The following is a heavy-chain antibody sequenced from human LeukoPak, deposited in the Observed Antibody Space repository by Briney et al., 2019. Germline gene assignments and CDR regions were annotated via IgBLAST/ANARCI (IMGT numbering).Heavy chain of an antibody. V-gene: IGHV1-18*01. Sequence: ASVKVSCKASGYTFSNYGISWVRQAPGQGLEWMGWISVKNGDTTYAQKLQGRVTMTIDTSTSTAHMELRSLTSGDTAVYYCARDQSRVGGTRPVDFWGQGTLVTVSS. J-gene: IGHJ4*02. CDR3: ARDQSRVGGTRPVDF. D-gene: IGHD1-26*01. CDR2: ISVKNGDT. CDR1: GYTFSNYG.